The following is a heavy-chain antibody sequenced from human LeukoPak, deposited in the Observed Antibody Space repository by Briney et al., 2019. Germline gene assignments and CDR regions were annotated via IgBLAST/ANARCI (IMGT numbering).Heavy chain of an antibody. J-gene: IGHJ4*02. V-gene: IGHV4-39*07. CDR1: GGSISSSSYY. Sequence: SETLSLTCTVSGGSISSSSYYWGWIRQPPGQGLEWIGTIPYSGNAYYSPSLKSRVTISVDTSKNQFSLKVSSVTAADTAVYYCARETSGDYATAFDYWGQGTLVTVSS. CDR3: ARETSGDYATAFDY. CDR2: IPYSGNA. D-gene: IGHD4-17*01.